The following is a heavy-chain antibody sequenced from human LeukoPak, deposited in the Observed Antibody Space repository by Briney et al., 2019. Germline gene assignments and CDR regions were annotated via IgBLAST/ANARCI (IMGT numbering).Heavy chain of an antibody. D-gene: IGHD3-22*01. Sequence: SQTLSLTCTVSGGSISSGGYSWSWIRQHPGKGLEWIGYIYYSGSTYYNPSLKSRVTISVDTSKNQFSLKLSSVTAADTAVYYCAREGVSWGYYDYWGQGTLVTVSS. V-gene: IGHV4-31*03. CDR3: AREGVSWGYYDY. J-gene: IGHJ4*02. CDR2: IYYSGST. CDR1: GGSISSGGYS.